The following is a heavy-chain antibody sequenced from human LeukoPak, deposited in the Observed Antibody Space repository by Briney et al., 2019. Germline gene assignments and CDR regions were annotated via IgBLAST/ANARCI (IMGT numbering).Heavy chain of an antibody. D-gene: IGHD5-18*01. V-gene: IGHV3-23*01. CDR1: GFTFSSYA. CDR3: AKMWSYGFDY. Sequence: GGSLRLSCAVSGFTFSSYAMSWVRQAPGKGLEWVSAISGSGGSTYYAGSVKGRFTISRDNSKNTLYLQMNSLRAEDTAVYYCAKMWSYGFDYWGQGTLVTVSS. CDR2: ISGSGGST. J-gene: IGHJ4*02.